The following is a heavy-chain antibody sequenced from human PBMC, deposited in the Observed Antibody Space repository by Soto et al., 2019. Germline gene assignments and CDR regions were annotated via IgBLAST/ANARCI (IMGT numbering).Heavy chain of an antibody. V-gene: IGHV3-23*01. CDR2: ISGSGGSI. J-gene: IGHJ6*02. D-gene: IGHD1-1*01. Sequence: EVQLLESGGGLVQPGGSLRLSCAASGFTDSTYAMNWVRQAPGNGLEWVSAISGSGGSIHYADSVKGRFTISRDNSKNTLYLQMNSLRDEDTTVYHCVKGYWKGDVWGQGTTVTVSS. CDR1: GFTDSTYA. CDR3: VKGYWKGDV.